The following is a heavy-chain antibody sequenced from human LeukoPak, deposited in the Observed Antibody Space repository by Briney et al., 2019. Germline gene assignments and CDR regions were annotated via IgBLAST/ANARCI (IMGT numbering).Heavy chain of an antibody. CDR3: AQDHYGGNHYYFGMDV. V-gene: IGHV3-23*01. CDR2: ISTTGDNT. CDR1: GFTFSGYA. D-gene: IGHD4-23*01. J-gene: IGHJ6*02. Sequence: GGSLRLSCAASGFTFSGYAMNWVRQAPGKGLEWVSAISTTGDNTDYADSVKGRFTISRDNSKNTLYLQMDSLSAEDTAVYYCAQDHYGGNHYYFGMDVWGQGTTVSVFS.